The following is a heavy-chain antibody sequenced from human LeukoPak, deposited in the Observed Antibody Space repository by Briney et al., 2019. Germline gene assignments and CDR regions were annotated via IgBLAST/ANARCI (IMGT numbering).Heavy chain of an antibody. V-gene: IGHV4-4*02. CDR2: ISLRGLT. CDR3: SRESGPFSPFGF. J-gene: IGHJ4*02. CDR1: GGSISGTNW. Sequence: KASETLSLTCGVSGGSISGTNWWSWVRQPPGQGLEWIGEISLRGLTNYNPSLRSRFTMSLDESKNQVSLNLTSVTAADTAVYYCSRESGPFSPFGFWGQGTLVSVHS. D-gene: IGHD1-26*01.